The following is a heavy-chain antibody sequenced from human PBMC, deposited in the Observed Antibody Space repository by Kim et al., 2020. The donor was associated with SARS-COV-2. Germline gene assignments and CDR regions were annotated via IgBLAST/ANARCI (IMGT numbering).Heavy chain of an antibody. J-gene: IGHJ4*02. CDR1: GFSFSSHW. D-gene: IGHD4-17*01. CDR2: IRGDGVDI. CDR3: ARESGAIDY. Sequence: GGSLRLSCAASGFSFSSHWMHWVRQAPGKGLVWVANIRGDGVDIKYADSVKGRFTISRDNAEDTLILQMDSLRVEDTAVYYCARESGAIDYWGQGTLVTVSS. V-gene: IGHV3-74*03.